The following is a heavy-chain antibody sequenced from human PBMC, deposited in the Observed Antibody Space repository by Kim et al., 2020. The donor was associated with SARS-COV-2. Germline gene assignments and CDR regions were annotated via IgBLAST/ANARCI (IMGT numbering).Heavy chain of an antibody. D-gene: IGHD3-10*01. J-gene: IGHJ5*02. CDR1: GYTFTRYD. Sequence: ASVKVSCKASGYTFTRYDINWVRQATGQGLEWMGWMNPNSGNTGYAQKFQGRVTMTRNTSISTAYMELSSLRSEDSAVYYCARGHTLLLWFGELFWFDPWGQGTLVTVSS. V-gene: IGHV1-8*01. CDR3: ARGHTLLLWFGELFWFDP. CDR2: MNPNSGNT.